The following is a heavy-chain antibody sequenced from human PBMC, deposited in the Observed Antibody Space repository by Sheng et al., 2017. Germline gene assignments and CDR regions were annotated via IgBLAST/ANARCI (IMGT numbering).Heavy chain of an antibody. D-gene: IGHD1-26*01. CDR2: ISGSGVST. CDR1: GFTFSSFA. V-gene: IGHV3-23*01. CDR3: ARKGPMEGGQAFDI. Sequence: EVQLLESGGGLVQPGGSLRLSCAASGFTFSSFAMTWVRQAPGKGLQWVSGISGSGVSTDYADSVKGRFTISRDNSKNTLYLQMNSLRAEDTAVYFCARKGPMEGGQAFDIWGQGTMVTVSS. J-gene: IGHJ3*02.